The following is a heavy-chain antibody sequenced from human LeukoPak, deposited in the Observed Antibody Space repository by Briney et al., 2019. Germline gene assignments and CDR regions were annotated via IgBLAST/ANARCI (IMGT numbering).Heavy chain of an antibody. D-gene: IGHD3-10*01. V-gene: IGHV4-59*01. CDR3: ARVLGSGSYSLGALDY. J-gene: IGHJ4*02. CDR1: GGSISSYY. CDR2: IYYSGST. Sequence: SETLSLTCTVSGGSISSYYWSWTRQPPGKGLEWIGYIYYSGSTNYNPSLKSRVTISVDTPKNQFSLKLSSVTAADTAVYYCARVLGSGSYSLGALDYWGQGTLVTVSS.